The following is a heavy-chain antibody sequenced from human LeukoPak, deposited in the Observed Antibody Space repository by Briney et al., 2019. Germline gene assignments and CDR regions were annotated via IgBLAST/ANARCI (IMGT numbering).Heavy chain of an antibody. V-gene: IGHV3-23*01. D-gene: IGHD1-26*01. Sequence: PGGSLRLSCAASGFTFSSYAMSWVRQAPGKGLEWVSAISGSGGSTYYADSVKGRFTISRDNSKNTLYLQMNSLRAEDTAVDYCTQGIVGASHYYYYYGMDVWGQGTTVTVSS. CDR2: ISGSGGST. CDR1: GFTFSSYA. CDR3: TQGIVGASHYYYYYGMDV. J-gene: IGHJ6*02.